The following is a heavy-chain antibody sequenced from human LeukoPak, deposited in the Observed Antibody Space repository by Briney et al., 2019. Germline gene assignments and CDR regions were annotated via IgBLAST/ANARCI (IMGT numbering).Heavy chain of an antibody. Sequence: GGPLRLPVEASGFTFGSIELNWFRQAPGKGLKWVLGINWMGGSTGYADSVKGRFTISRDNAKNSLYLQMNSLRAEDTALYYCARVPRYSSGWYYYYYMDVWGKGTTVTVSS. CDR1: GFTFGSIE. J-gene: IGHJ6*03. V-gene: IGHV3-20*03. CDR2: INWMGGST. CDR3: ARVPRYSSGWYYYYYMDV. D-gene: IGHD6-19*01.